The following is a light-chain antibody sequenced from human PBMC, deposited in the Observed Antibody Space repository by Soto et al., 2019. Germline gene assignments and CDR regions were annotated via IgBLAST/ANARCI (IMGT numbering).Light chain of an antibody. CDR2: GAS. V-gene: IGKV3-15*01. J-gene: IGKJ1*01. CDR1: QTINNN. Sequence: VMTHAPATLSVSPWEIATLSCRASQTINNNVAWYQLKDGQVPRLLIYGASTRATDIPARFSGSGSGTEFTLTISSLQSEDFAEYHCQQYNNWPQTFGHGTKVDIK. CDR3: QQYNNWPQT.